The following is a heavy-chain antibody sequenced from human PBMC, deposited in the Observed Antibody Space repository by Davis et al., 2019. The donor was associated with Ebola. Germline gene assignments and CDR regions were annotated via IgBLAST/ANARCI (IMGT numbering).Heavy chain of an antibody. CDR3: AREEDGDSYYFDY. V-gene: IGHV4-31*03. J-gene: IGHJ4*02. CDR1: GGSISSGGYY. CDR2: IYYSGST. D-gene: IGHD4-17*01. Sequence: SETLSLTCTVSGGSISSGGYYWSWIRQHPGKGLEWIGYIYYSGSTYYNPSLKSRVTISVDTSKNQFSLKLSSVTAADTAVYYCAREEDGDSYYFDYWGQGTLVTVSS.